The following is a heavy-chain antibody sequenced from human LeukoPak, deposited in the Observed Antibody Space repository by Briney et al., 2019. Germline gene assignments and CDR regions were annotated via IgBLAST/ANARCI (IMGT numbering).Heavy chain of an antibody. CDR3: ARQTKPAAGTSDFDY. J-gene: IGHJ4*02. CDR2: IFYSGST. CDR1: GGSISTSNYY. D-gene: IGHD6-13*01. Sequence: SETLSLTCTVSGGSISTSNYYWGWIRQPPGKGLEWIGNIFYSGSTYYSPSLRSRVTISVDTSKNQFSLKLSSVTAADTAVYYCARQTKPAAGTSDFDYWGQGTLVTVSS. V-gene: IGHV4-39*07.